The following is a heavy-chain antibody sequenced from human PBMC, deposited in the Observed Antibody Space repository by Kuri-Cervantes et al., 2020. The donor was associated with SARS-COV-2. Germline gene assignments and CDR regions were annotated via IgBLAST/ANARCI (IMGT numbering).Heavy chain of an antibody. V-gene: IGHV4-39*01. Sequence: SETLSLTCAVSGGSISSSSYYWGWIRQPPGKGLEWIGSIYYSGSTYYNPSLKSRVTISVDTPKNQFSLKLSSVTAADTAVYYCARRSTSITIFGVVNINPFDYWGQGALVTVSS. CDR3: ARRSTSITIFGVVNINPFDY. CDR1: GGSISSSSYY. D-gene: IGHD3-3*01. J-gene: IGHJ4*02. CDR2: IYYSGST.